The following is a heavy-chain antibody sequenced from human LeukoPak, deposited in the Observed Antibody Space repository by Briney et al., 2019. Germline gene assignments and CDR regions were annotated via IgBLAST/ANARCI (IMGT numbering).Heavy chain of an antibody. J-gene: IGHJ4*02. Sequence: GGSLRLSCAASGFTFSSYWMHWVRQAPGKGLVWVSRINSDGSGTSYADSVKGRFTISRDNAKNTLYLQMNSLRAEDTAVYYCARDAGDSGGYYDSWGQGTLVTVSS. CDR1: GFTFSSYW. V-gene: IGHV3-74*01. CDR3: ARDAGDSGGYYDS. D-gene: IGHD2-21*02. CDR2: INSDGSGT.